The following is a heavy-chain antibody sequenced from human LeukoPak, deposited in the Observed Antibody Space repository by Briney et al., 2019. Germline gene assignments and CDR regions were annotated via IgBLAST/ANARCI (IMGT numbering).Heavy chain of an antibody. V-gene: IGHV1-18*01. CDR2: IGAFNGNT. CDR3: ARDFLSYDGSENHFEDTFDI. Sequence: ASVKVSCKASGYSFDRYGMSWVRQAPGQGLEWLGWIGAFNGNTNYAQNLQGRVTMTADTSTTTAYMELRSLSSDDTAVYYCARDFLSYDGSENHFEDTFDIWGQGTMVTVSS. D-gene: IGHD3-22*01. J-gene: IGHJ3*02. CDR1: GYSFDRYG.